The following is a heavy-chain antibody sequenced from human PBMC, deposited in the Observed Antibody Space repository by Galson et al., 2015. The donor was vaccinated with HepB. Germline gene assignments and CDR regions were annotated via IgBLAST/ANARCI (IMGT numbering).Heavy chain of an antibody. CDR1: GGSFSGYY. V-gene: IGHV4-34*01. CDR2: INHSGST. D-gene: IGHD3-16*01. CDR3: ARGSPLGQNWFDP. J-gene: IGHJ5*02. Sequence: ETLSLTCAVFGGSFSGYYWSWIRQPPGKGLEWIGEINHSGSTNYNPSLKSRVTMTVDTSKSQFSLKVRSVTAADTAMYYCARGSPLGQNWFDPWGQGTLVTVSS.